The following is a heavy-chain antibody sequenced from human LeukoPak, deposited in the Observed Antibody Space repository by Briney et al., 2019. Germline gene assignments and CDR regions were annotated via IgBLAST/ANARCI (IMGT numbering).Heavy chain of an antibody. CDR2: ISYDGSNK. CDR3: ARDGGSSLDY. V-gene: IGHV3-30-3*01. CDR1: GFTFSSYA. D-gene: IGHD1-26*01. J-gene: IGHJ4*02. Sequence: GGSLRLSCAASGFTFSSYAMHWVRQAPGKGLEWVAVISYDGSNKYYADSVKGRFTISRDNSKNTLYLQMNSLRAEDTAVYYCARDGGSSLDYWGQGTLVTVSS.